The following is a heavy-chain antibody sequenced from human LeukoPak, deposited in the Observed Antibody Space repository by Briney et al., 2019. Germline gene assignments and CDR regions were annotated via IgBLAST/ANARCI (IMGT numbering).Heavy chain of an antibody. CDR1: GFDFSSYA. CDR2: ISGSGGST. Sequence: GGSLRLSCVVSGFDFSSYAMSWVRQAPGKGLEWVSAISGSGGSTYYADSVKGRFTISRDNSKNTLYLQMNSLRAEDTAVYYCAKVGLTGDPAFYYYYMDVWGKGTTVTVSS. CDR3: AKVGLTGDPAFYYYYMDV. J-gene: IGHJ6*03. D-gene: IGHD7-27*01. V-gene: IGHV3-23*01.